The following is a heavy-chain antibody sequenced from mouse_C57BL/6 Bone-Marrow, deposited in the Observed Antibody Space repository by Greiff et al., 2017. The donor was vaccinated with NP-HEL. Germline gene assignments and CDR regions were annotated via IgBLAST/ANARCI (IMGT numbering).Heavy chain of an antibody. CDR2: IDPNSGGT. Sequence: QVQLQQPGAELVKPGASVKLSCKASGYTFTNYWMHWVKQRPGRGLEWIGRIDPNSGGTKYNEKFKSKATLTVDKPSSTAYMQISSLTSEDSAAYYCAIYYYGSGYFDYWGQGTTLTVSS. J-gene: IGHJ2*01. CDR1: GYTFTNYW. CDR3: AIYYYGSGYFDY. D-gene: IGHD1-1*01. V-gene: IGHV1-72*01.